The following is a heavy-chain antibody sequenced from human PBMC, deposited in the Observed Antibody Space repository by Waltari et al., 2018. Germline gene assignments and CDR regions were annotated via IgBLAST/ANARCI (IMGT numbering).Heavy chain of an antibody. CDR2: ISYNGGTT. CDR3: ARDQFGLAAVRALLS. J-gene: IGHJ4*02. CDR1: GFILSSYA. D-gene: IGHD6-13*01. V-gene: IGHV3-23*01. Sequence: EVQLLESGGDLVQPGGSLRLSWTVSGFILSSYAMTWVRQAPGKGLEWVSGISYNGGTTYYADSVKARFTISRDNSRNTLFLQMNNLRAEDTAVYYCARDQFGLAAVRALLSWGRGTLVTVSS.